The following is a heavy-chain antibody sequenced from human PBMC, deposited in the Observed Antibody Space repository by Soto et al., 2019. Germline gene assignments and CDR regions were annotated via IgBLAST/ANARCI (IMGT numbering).Heavy chain of an antibody. CDR3: ARDTDSPLSPRGPFDY. V-gene: IGHV3-33*01. J-gene: IGHJ4*02. CDR2: IWYDGSNK. D-gene: IGHD2-15*01. CDR1: GFTFSSYG. Sequence: PGGSLRLSCAASGFTFSSYGMHWVRQAPGKGLEWVAVIWYDGSNKYYADSVKGRFTISRDNSKNTLYLQMNSLRAEDTAVYYCARDTDSPLSPRGPFDYWGQGTLVTVSS.